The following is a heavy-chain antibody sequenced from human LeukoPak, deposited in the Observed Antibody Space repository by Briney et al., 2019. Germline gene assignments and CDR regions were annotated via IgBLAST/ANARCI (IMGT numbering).Heavy chain of an antibody. D-gene: IGHD2-15*01. CDR2: IYYSGNT. Sequence: SETLSLTCTVSGGSISSSSYYWGWIRQPPGKGLEWIGSIYYSGNTYYNPSLKSRVTISVDTSKNQFSLKLSSVTAADTAVYYCARLGGGTGSYYYYGMDVWGQGTTVTVSS. V-gene: IGHV4-39*01. CDR3: ARLGGGTGSYYYYGMDV. CDR1: GGSISSSSYY. J-gene: IGHJ6*02.